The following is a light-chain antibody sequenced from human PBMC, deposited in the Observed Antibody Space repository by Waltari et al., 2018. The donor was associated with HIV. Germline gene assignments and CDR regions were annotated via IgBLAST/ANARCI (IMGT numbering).Light chain of an antibody. CDR2: SAT. CDR3: EQIYTFPLFT. V-gene: IGKV1-39*01. Sequence: DIQLTQSPSPLSASLGYRVIIPCRASQTIGDYVNWYQQKPGKPPKLLIYSATSLQPGVPSRFSGSGSGTDVALTISSLQPEDFAIYYCEQIYTFPLFTFGPGTKVDI. J-gene: IGKJ3*01. CDR1: QTIGDY.